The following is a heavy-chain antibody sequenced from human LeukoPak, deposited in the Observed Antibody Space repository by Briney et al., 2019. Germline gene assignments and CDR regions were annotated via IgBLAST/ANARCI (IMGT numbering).Heavy chain of an antibody. CDR3: ARIRTTVTTEYYLDY. CDR2: IDISGST. J-gene: IGHJ4*02. V-gene: IGHV4-4*07. CDR1: DDSISNYY. D-gene: IGHD4-17*01. Sequence: PSETLSLTCTVSDDSISNYYWSLIRQPAGKGLEWIGRIDISGSTNYNPSLKSRVTMSVDTPKNQFSLKLTSVTAADTAVYYCARIRTTVTTEYYLDYWGQGTLVTVSS.